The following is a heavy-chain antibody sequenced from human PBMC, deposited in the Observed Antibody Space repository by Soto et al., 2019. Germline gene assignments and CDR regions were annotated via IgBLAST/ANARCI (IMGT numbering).Heavy chain of an antibody. CDR3: ARGAFRAVVPAATINWFDP. CDR1: GGSISDDSY. J-gene: IGHJ5*02. CDR2: INHSGST. V-gene: IGHV4-34*01. D-gene: IGHD2-2*01. Sequence: SETLSLTCTVSGGSISDDSYWSWIRQPPGKGLEWIGEINHSGSTNYNPSLKSRVTISVDTSKNQFSLKLSSVTAADTAVYYCARGAFRAVVPAATINWFDPWGQGTLVTVSS.